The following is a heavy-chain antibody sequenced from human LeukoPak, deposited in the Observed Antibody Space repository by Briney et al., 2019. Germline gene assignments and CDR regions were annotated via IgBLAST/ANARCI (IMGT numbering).Heavy chain of an antibody. CDR2: INHSGST. D-gene: IGHD6-13*01. J-gene: IGHJ4*02. CDR1: GGSFSGYY. V-gene: IGHV4-34*01. Sequence: KPSETLSLTCAVYGGSFSGYYWSWIRQPPGKGLEWIGEINHSGSTNYNPSLKSRVTISVDTSKNQFSLKLSSVTAADTAVYYCARRQPSSWRRYFDYWGQGTLVTVSS. CDR3: ARRQPSSWRRYFDY.